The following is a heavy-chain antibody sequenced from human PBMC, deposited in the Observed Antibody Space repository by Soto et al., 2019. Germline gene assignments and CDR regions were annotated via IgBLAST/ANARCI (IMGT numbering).Heavy chain of an antibody. CDR3: ARDQEVRSSWYEEYYYGMDV. V-gene: IGHV1-2*04. J-gene: IGHJ6*02. D-gene: IGHD6-13*01. CDR2: INPNSGGT. Sequence: ASVKVSCKASGYTFTGYYMHWVRPAPGQGLEWMGWINPNSGGTNYAQKFQGWVTMTRDTSISTAYMELSRLGSDDTAVYYCARDQEVRSSWYEEYYYGMDVWGQGTTVTVSS. CDR1: GYTFTGYY.